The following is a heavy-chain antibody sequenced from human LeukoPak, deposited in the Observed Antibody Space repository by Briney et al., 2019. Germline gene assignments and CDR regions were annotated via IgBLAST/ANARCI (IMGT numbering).Heavy chain of an antibody. CDR3: ASHYLYGSSPVGY. D-gene: IGHD3-22*01. Sequence: SETLSLTCTVSGGSITSYYWSWIRQPPGKTLEWIGYIYYSGSTNYNPSLKSRFTMSVDTSKKQFSLNLSSVTAADTAVYYCASHYLYGSSPVGYWGQGTLVTVSS. CDR2: IYYSGST. J-gene: IGHJ4*02. V-gene: IGHV4-59*01. CDR1: GGSITSYY.